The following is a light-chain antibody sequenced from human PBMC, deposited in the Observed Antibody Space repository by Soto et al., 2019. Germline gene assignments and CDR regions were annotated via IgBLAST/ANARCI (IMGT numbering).Light chain of an antibody. V-gene: IGKV3-15*01. CDR1: QSVSSN. CDR2: GAS. Sequence: EIVWTECPCTLSLSPGERATLSCRASQSVSSNLAWYQQKPGQAPRLLFYGASTRATGIPARFSGSGSGTEFTLTISSLQSEDFAVYYCQQYDNWPPITFGGATKVDIK. CDR3: QQYDNWPPIT. J-gene: IGKJ4*01.